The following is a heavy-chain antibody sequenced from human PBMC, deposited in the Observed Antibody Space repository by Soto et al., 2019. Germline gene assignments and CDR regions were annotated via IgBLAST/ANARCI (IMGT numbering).Heavy chain of an antibody. CDR1: GYSFTNYC. J-gene: IGHJ4*02. CDR3: ARRFTNYEFFNY. CDR2: IYPGDSDT. V-gene: IGHV5-51*01. D-gene: IGHD3-3*01. Sequence: GESLKISCKGSGYSFTNYCICWVRQMPGQGLEWMGIIYPGDSDTRYSPSFQGQVTISADKSISTAYLQWNSLKASDTAMYYCARRFTNYEFFNYWGQGTLVTVSS.